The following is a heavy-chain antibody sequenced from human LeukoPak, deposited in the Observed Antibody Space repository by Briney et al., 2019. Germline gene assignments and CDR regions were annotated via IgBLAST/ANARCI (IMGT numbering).Heavy chain of an antibody. D-gene: IGHD3-22*01. J-gene: IGHJ6*02. CDR2: IYYSGST. V-gene: IGHV4-61*01. CDR1: GGSVSSGSYY. CDR3: ARGDYYDSSGSESDYYYGMDV. Sequence: SETLSLTCTVSGGSVSSGSYYWSWIRQPPGKGLEWIGYIYYSGSTNHNPSLKSRVTISVDTSKNQFSLKLSSVTAADTAVYYCARGDYYDSSGSESDYYYGMDVWGQGTMVTVSS.